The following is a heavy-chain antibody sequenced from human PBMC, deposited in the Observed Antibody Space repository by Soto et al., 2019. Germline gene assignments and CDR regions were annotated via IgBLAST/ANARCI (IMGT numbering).Heavy chain of an antibody. D-gene: IGHD6-13*01. CDR1: GYSFTSYW. J-gene: IGHJ6*02. CDR3: ARTAAAGKYYYGMDV. CDR2: IYPGDSDT. V-gene: IGHV5-51*01. Sequence: PGESLKVSCKGSGYSFTSYWIGWVRQMPGKGLEWMGIIYPGDSDTRYSPSFQGQVTISADKSISTAYLQWSSLKASDTAMYYCARTAAAGKYYYGMDVWGQGTTVTVSS.